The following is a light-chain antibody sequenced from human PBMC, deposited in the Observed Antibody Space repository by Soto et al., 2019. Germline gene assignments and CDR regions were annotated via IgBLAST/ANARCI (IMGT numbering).Light chain of an antibody. V-gene: IGLV1-40*01. Sequence: QSVLTQPPSVSGAPGQRVTISCTGSTSNIGVDYDVHWYQQLPGTAPKLLIYGSSDRPSGVPDRFSGSKSGTSASLAITGLQAEDEADYYCQSYDSSLINYVFGTGTKVTVL. J-gene: IGLJ1*01. CDR3: QSYDSSLINYV. CDR1: TSNIGVDYD. CDR2: GSS.